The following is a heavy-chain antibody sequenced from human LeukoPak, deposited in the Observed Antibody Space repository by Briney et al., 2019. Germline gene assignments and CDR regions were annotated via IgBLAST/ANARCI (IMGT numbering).Heavy chain of an antibody. D-gene: IGHD4-23*01. CDR3: ARDHYGGNSDY. CDR2: INTDGSAT. J-gene: IGHJ4*02. V-gene: IGHV3-74*01. Sequence: GGSLRLSCAASGFSFSSYWMHWVRQAPGKGLLWVSRINTDGSATYYADSVKGRFTISRDNAKNTVYLQMDSLRVEDTAVYYCARDHYGGNSDYWVQGTLVTVSS. CDR1: GFSFSSYW.